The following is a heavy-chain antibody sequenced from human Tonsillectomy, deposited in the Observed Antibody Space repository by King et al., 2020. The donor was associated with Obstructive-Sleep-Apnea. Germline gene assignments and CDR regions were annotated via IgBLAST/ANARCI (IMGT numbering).Heavy chain of an antibody. CDR1: GYTFTSYY. J-gene: IGHJ4*02. CDR2: ISPSRGTT. Sequence: QLVQSGAEVKKPGASVRISCKASGYTFTSYYIHWVRQAPGQGLEWIGIISPSRGTTSHAQKFQGRVTMTRDTSTTTVYMELSSLTSEDTAMYYCATVTVAGGLDYWGQGTLVSVSS. D-gene: IGHD6-19*01. V-gene: IGHV1-46*01. CDR3: ATVTVAGGLDY.